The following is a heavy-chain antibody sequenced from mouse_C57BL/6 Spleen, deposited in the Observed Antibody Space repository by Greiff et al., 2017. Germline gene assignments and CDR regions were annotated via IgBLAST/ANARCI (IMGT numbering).Heavy chain of an antibody. CDR2: FHPYNDDT. D-gene: IGHD5-1*01. J-gene: IGHJ4*01. CDR3: ARAGYLYAMGY. V-gene: IGHV1-47*01. Sequence: QVQLKESGAELVKPGASVKMSCKASGYTFTTYPIEWMKQNHGKSLEWIGNFHPYNDDTKYNEKFKGKATLTVEKSSRTVYLELSRLTSDVSAVDCCARAGYLYAMGYWGQGTSVTVSS. CDR1: GYTFTTYP.